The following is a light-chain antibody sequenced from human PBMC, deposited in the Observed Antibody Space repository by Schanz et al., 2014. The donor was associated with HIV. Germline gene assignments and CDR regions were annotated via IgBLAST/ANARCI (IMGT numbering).Light chain of an antibody. Sequence: EIVLTQSPATLYVSPGERATLSCRASQSISNNLAWYQHKPGQAPRLLIYGASSRATGIPDRFSGSGSGTDFILTISRLEPEDFAVYYCQQYGSSPRGTFGQGTRLEIK. V-gene: IGKV3-20*01. CDR1: QSISNN. CDR2: GAS. J-gene: IGKJ5*01. CDR3: QQYGSSPRGT.